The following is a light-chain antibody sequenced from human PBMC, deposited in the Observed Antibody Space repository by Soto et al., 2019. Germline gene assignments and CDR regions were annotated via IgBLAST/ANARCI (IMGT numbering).Light chain of an antibody. CDR1: QSVSNNY. V-gene: IGKV3-20*01. CDR3: PQYGSSGT. Sequence: IVRTQSPATLSVSPGGRSTLSCMASQSVSNNYLAWYQQKPGQAPRLLIYGASNRATGIPDRFSGSGSGTDFTLTISRLEPEDFAVYYCPQYGSSGTVGQGTQVDIK. J-gene: IGKJ1*01. CDR2: GAS.